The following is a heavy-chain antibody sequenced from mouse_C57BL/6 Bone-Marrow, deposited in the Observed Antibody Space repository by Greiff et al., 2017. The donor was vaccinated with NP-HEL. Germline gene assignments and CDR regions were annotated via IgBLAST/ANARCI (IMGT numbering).Heavy chain of an antibody. CDR3: AKEVKDGCPDWFAY. CDR1: GYAFTNYL. CDR2: INPGSGGT. J-gene: IGHJ3*01. D-gene: IGHD2-3*01. V-gene: IGHV1-54*01. Sequence: QVQLQQSGAELVRPGTSVKVSCKASGYAFTNYLIEWVKQRPGQGLEWIGVINPGSGGTNYNEKFKGKAILTADKSSSTAYMQLSSLTSADSAVYFCAKEVKDGCPDWFAYWGQGTLVTVSA.